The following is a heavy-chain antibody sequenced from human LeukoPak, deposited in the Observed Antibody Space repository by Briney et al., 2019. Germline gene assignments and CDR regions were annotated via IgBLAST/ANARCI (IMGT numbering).Heavy chain of an antibody. CDR2: LYSGGNT. CDR1: GFTVSSSH. J-gene: IGHJ4*02. D-gene: IGHD7-27*01. V-gene: IGHV3-66*01. CDR3: ATQNWGSRAFDY. Sequence: GGSLRLSCAVSGFTVSSSHMSGVRQAPGKGLEWVSVLYSGGNTFYEDSVKGRFTISRDNSKNTLYLQMNSLRAEDTAVYYCATQNWGSRAFDYWGQGTLVTVSS.